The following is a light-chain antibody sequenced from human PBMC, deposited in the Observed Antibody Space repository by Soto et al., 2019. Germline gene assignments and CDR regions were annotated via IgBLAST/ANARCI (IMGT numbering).Light chain of an antibody. CDR1: QSISSW. Sequence: DIQMTQSPSTLSASVGDRVTITCRASQSISSWLAWYQQKPGKAPKPLMYDASNLESGVPSRFSGSGSGTEFTLTISSQKPDDFAAYYCQQYRTYPWTFGQGTKVEIK. J-gene: IGKJ1*01. V-gene: IGKV1-5*01. CDR2: DAS. CDR3: QQYRTYPWT.